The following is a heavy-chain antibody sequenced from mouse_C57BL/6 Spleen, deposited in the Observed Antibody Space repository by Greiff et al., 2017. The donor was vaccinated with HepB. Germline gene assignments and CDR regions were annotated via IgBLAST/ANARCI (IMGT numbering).Heavy chain of an antibody. CDR2: ILPGSGST. CDR3: ARRTTVVALNWYFDV. D-gene: IGHD1-1*01. CDR1: GYTFTGYW. V-gene: IGHV1-9*01. Sequence: QVQLQQSGAELMKPGASVKLSCKATGYTFTGYWIEWVKQRPGHGLEWIGEILPGSGSTNYNEKFKGKATFTADTSSNTAYMQLGSLTTEDSAIYYCARRTTVVALNWYFDVWGTGTTVTVSS. J-gene: IGHJ1*03.